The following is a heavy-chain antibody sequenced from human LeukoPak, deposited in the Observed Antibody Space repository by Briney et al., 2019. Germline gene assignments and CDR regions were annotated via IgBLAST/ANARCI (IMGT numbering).Heavy chain of an antibody. CDR1: GFTFSSYA. D-gene: IGHD2-2*01. V-gene: IGHV3-30*04. Sequence: GRSLRLSCAASGFTFSSYAMHWVRQAPGKGLEWVAVISYDGSNKYYADSVKGRFTISRDNSKNTLYLQMNSLRAEDTAVYYCARDGLDIVVVPAAMSGRFYYYYYMDVWGKGTTVTVSS. J-gene: IGHJ6*03. CDR2: ISYDGSNK. CDR3: ARDGLDIVVVPAAMSGRFYYYYYMDV.